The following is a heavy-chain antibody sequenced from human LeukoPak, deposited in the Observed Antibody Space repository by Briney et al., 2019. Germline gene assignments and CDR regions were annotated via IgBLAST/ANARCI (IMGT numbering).Heavy chain of an antibody. CDR2: VRGSGDST. CDR3: AKAHMDDWYYFDY. J-gene: IGHJ4*02. CDR1: GFTFSGFA. V-gene: IGHV3-23*01. Sequence: GGSLRLSCAASGFTFSGFAMTWVRQAPGKGLEWVSAVRGSGDSTYYADSVKGRFTISRDNSKNTLSLQMGSLRAGDTAVYYCAKAHMDDWYYFDYWGQGALVTVSS. D-gene: IGHD3-9*01.